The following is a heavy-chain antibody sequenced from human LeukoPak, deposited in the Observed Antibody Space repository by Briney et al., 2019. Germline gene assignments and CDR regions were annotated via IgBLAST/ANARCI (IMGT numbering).Heavy chain of an antibody. Sequence: ASVKVSCKASGYTFTGYYMHWVRQAPGQGLEWMGWINPNSGGTNYAQKFQGRVTMTRDTSISTAYMELSRLRSDDTAVYYCASGQFYYGSGSYFIHWGQGTLVTVSS. D-gene: IGHD3-10*01. CDR1: GYTFTGYY. J-gene: IGHJ4*02. CDR3: ASGQFYYGSGSYFIH. CDR2: INPNSGGT. V-gene: IGHV1-2*02.